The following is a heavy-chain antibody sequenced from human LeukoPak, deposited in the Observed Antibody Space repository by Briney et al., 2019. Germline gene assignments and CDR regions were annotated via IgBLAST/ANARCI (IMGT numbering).Heavy chain of an antibody. V-gene: IGHV4-39*07. Sequence: PSETLSLTCTVSGGSISSSSYYWGWIRQPPGKGLEWIGSIYYSGSTYYNPSLKSRVTISVDTSKNQFSLKLSSVTAADTAVYYCAREGGSWSTKYFQHWGQGTLVTVSS. CDR1: GGSISSSSYY. CDR3: AREGGSWSTKYFQH. D-gene: IGHD6-13*01. CDR2: IYYSGST. J-gene: IGHJ1*01.